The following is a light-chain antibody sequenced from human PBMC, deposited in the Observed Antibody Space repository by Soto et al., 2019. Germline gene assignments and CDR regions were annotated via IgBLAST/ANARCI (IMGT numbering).Light chain of an antibody. CDR2: WAS. J-gene: IGKJ2*01. CDR3: QQCYSTPYT. Sequence: DIVMTQSPDSLAVSLGERATINCKSSQSVLSTSNNKNYLAWYQQKPGQPPRLLIYWASTRESGVPDRFSGSGSGTDFTLTISNLQAEDVAVYYCQQCYSTPYTFGQGTKVEI. V-gene: IGKV4-1*01. CDR1: QSVLSTSNNKNY.